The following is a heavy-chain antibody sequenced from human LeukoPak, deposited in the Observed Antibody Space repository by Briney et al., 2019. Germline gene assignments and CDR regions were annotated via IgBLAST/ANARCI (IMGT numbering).Heavy chain of an antibody. D-gene: IGHD3-9*01. V-gene: IGHV3-21*04. CDR1: GFTFSSYW. Sequence: GGSLRLSCAASGFTFSSYWMHWVRQAPGKGLEWVSSISSSSSYIYYADSVKGRFTISRDNARNSLYLQMNSLRAEDTAVYYCAKSHYDILTGFDYWGQGTLVTVSS. J-gene: IGHJ4*02. CDR3: AKSHYDILTGFDY. CDR2: ISSSSSYI.